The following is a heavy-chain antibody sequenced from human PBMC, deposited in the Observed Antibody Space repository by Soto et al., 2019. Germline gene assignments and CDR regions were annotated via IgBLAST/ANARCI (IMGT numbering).Heavy chain of an antibody. CDR1: GFTFSTYS. CDR2: ITTSSSFR. Sequence: EVQLVESGGGLVKPGGSLRLSCVASGFTFSTYSMNWVRQAPGKGLEWVADITTSSSFRFYADSMKGRFTISRDDAKNSLYLQMNSLRVEDTGVYYCARDLGVALATLTLDSWGQGTLVTVS. J-gene: IGHJ4*02. V-gene: IGHV3-21*02. CDR3: ARDLGVALATLTLDS. D-gene: IGHD2-15*01.